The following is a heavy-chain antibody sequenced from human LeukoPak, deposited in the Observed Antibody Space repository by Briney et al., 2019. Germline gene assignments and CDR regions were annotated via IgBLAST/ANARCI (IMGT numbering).Heavy chain of an antibody. J-gene: IGHJ5*02. CDR3: ARGQVPAARGYNWFDP. D-gene: IGHD2-2*01. CDR1: GWSFNDYY. V-gene: IGHV4-34*01. Sequence: SETLSLTCAVYGWSFNDYYWNWIRQPPGKGLEWVGEINARGDTNYNPSLKSRATISVDTSKKQFSLRLTSMIAADTALYYCARGQVPAARGYNWFDPWGQGTLVTVSS. CDR2: INARGDT.